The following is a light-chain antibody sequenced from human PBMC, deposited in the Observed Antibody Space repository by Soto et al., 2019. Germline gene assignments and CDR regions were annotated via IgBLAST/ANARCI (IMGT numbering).Light chain of an antibody. CDR1: QDINNY. Sequence: DILMTQSPSSLSASVGDRVTITCQASQDINNYLNWYQQKPGKAPKLLIYDASNLETGVPSRFRGSGSRTDFSFTISSLQPEDIATYYCHQYDNLPPTFGQGTRLEIK. CDR2: DAS. CDR3: HQYDNLPPT. J-gene: IGKJ5*01. V-gene: IGKV1-33*01.